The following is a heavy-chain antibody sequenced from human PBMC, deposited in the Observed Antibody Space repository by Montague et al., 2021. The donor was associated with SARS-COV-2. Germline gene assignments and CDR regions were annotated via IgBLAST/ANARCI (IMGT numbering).Heavy chain of an antibody. CDR3: ARVGVITTWFYFDY. CDR2: IYYSGST. Sequence: SDTLSLTCTVSGGSISSYYWSWIRQPPGKGLEWIGYIYYSGSTNXNPSLKSRVTISVDTSKNQFSLKLSTVTAADTAVYYCARVGVITTWFYFDYWGQGTLVTVSS. CDR1: GGSISSYY. V-gene: IGHV4-59*07. J-gene: IGHJ4*02. D-gene: IGHD3-22*01.